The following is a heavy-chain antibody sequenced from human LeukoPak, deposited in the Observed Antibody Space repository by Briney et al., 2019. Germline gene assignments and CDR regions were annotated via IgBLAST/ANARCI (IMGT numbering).Heavy chain of an antibody. CDR2: IYSGGST. J-gene: IGHJ3*02. Sequence: GGSLRLSCAASGFTVSSNDMSWVRQAPGKGLECISVIYSGGSTDYADSVKGRLTISRDNSKNTLYLQMNSLRAEDTAVYYCARVAIAAAVDAFDIWGQGTMVTVSS. CDR1: GFTVSSND. D-gene: IGHD6-13*01. CDR3: ARVAIAAAVDAFDI. V-gene: IGHV3-53*01.